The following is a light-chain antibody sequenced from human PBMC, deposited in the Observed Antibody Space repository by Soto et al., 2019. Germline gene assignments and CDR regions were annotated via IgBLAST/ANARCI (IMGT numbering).Light chain of an antibody. V-gene: IGLV2-23*01. CDR1: SSDVGSYNL. CDR3: CSYAGSSTS. J-gene: IGLJ7*02. CDR2: EGS. Sequence: QSALTQPASGSGSPGQSITISCTGTSSDVGSYNLVSWYQQHPGKAPKPMIYEGSKRPSGVSNRFSGSKSGNTASLTLSGRLAEDEADYYCCSYAGSSTSFGGGTQVTAL.